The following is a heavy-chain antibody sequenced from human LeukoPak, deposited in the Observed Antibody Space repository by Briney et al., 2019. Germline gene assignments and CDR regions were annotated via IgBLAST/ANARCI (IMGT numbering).Heavy chain of an antibody. D-gene: IGHD3-22*01. Sequence: ASVKVSCKAFGYTFTTYYMHWVRQAPGQGLEWMGIINPRDGTTSYAQKFQGRVTMTQDTSTSTVYMELSSLRSEDTAVYYCARVDYSDSSAYNYWGQGTLVTVSS. J-gene: IGHJ4*02. V-gene: IGHV1-46*01. CDR1: GYTFTTYY. CDR2: INPRDGTT. CDR3: ARVDYSDSSAYNY.